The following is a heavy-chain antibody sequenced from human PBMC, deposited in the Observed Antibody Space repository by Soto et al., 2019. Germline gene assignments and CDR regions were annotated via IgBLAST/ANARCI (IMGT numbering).Heavy chain of an antibody. CDR2: ISGSGGST. CDR1: GFTFSSYA. Sequence: GGSLRLSCAASGFTFSSYAMSWVRQAPGKGLEWVSAISGSGGSTYYADSVKGRFTISRDNSKNTLYLQMNSLRAEDTAVYYCAKSLRFLEASRYFDYWGQGTLVTVSS. J-gene: IGHJ4*02. V-gene: IGHV3-23*01. CDR3: AKSLRFLEASRYFDY. D-gene: IGHD3-3*01.